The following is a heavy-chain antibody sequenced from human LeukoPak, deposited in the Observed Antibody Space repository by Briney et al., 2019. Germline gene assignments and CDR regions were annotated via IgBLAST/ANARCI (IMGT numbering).Heavy chain of an antibody. J-gene: IGHJ4*02. CDR2: INHSGST. D-gene: IGHD1-26*01. V-gene: IGHV4-34*01. CDR3: AKSGGYGLIDY. CDR1: SGSFSGYY. Sequence: SESLSLTCAVYSGSFSGYYWSWIRQPPGKGLEWMGEINHSGSTNYNPSLKRRVTIPVDTSKNQFSLKLSSVTAADTAVYYCAKSGGYGLIDYWGQGTLVTVSS.